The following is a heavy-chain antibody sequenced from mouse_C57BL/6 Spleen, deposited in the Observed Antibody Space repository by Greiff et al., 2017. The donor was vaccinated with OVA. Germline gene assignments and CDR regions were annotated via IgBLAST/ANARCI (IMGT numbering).Heavy chain of an antibody. CDR1: GYTFTDYT. J-gene: IGHJ1*03. CDR3: ARWDAYYGYFDV. V-gene: IGHV1-78*01. Sequence: VKLMESDAELVKPGASVKISCKVSGYTFTDYTIHWMKQRPEQGLEWIGYIYPRDGSTKYNEKFKGKATLTADKSSSTAYMQLNSLTSEDSAVYFCARWDAYYGYFDVWGTGTTVTVSS. D-gene: IGHD2-10*01. CDR2: IYPRDGST.